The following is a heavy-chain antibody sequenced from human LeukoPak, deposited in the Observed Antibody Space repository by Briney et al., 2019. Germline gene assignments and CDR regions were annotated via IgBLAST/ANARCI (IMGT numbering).Heavy chain of an antibody. D-gene: IGHD3-10*01. CDR2: IHPSSGGT. CDR1: GYTFTSYY. CDR3: ARDPLSYYFNSGSSQFDY. J-gene: IGHJ4*02. Sequence: ASVKVPCKASGYTFTSYYMHWVRQAPGQGLEWMGWIHPSSGGTNYAQKFQGRVTMTRDTSISTAYMELSRLRSDDTAVYYCARDPLSYYFNSGSSQFDYWGQGTLVTVSS. V-gene: IGHV1-2*02.